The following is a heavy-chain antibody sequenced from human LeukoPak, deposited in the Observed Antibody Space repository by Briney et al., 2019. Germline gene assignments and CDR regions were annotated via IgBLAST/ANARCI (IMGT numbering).Heavy chain of an antibody. CDR2: IFPGDSET. CDR3: ATSESQTKFDY. CDR1: GYSFTTYW. V-gene: IGHV5-51*01. D-gene: IGHD1/OR15-1a*01. Sequence: GESRKISCQGSGYSFTTYWIGWVRQMPGKGLEWMGIIFPGDSETIYSPSFQGQVTISADKSINTAYLQWSSLKASDTAMYYCATSESQTKFDYWGQGTLVTASS. J-gene: IGHJ4*02.